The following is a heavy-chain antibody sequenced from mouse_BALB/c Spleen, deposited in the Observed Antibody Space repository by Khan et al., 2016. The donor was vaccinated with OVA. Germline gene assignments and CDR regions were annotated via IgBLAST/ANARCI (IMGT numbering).Heavy chain of an antibody. J-gene: IGHJ2*01. D-gene: IGHD1-1*01. Sequence: DVHLVESGGGLVQPGGSRKLSCAASGFTFSSYGMHWVRQAPEKGLEWVAYISGDSSTIYYADTVKGRFAIYRDNPKNNLFLQMTSLQSEDTDRYYCARSDFYGYYFDLWGPGPTLTVSS. V-gene: IGHV5-17*02. CDR3: ARSDFYGYYFDL. CDR2: ISGDSSTI. CDR1: GFTFSSYG.